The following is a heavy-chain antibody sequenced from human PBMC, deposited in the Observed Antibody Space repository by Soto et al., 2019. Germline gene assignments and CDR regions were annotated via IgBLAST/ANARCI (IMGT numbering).Heavy chain of an antibody. Sequence: EVQLVESGGGLVQPGGSLRLSCAASGFTFSSYSMNWVRQAPGKGLEWVSYISSSSSTIYYADSVKGRFTISRDNAKNSLYLQMNSLRAEDTAVYYCQIDSGWLQLYYWGQGTLVTVSS. D-gene: IGHD5-12*01. CDR1: GFTFSSYS. J-gene: IGHJ4*02. CDR2: ISSSSSTI. V-gene: IGHV3-48*01. CDR3: QIDSGWLQLYY.